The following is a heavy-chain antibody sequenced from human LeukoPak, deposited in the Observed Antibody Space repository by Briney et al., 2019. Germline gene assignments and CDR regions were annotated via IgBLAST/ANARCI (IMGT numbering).Heavy chain of an antibody. CDR1: GFTFSGYE. CDR2: ISSSGSTI. J-gene: IGHJ4*02. V-gene: IGHV3-48*03. CDR3: ALWKYGNSPLDS. Sequence: GGSLRLSCAASGFTFSGYEMNWVRQAPGKGLEWVSCISSSGSTIYYADSVKGRFTISRDNAKNSLYLQMNSLRAEDTAVYYCALWKYGNSPLDSWGQGTLVTVSS. D-gene: IGHD6-6*01.